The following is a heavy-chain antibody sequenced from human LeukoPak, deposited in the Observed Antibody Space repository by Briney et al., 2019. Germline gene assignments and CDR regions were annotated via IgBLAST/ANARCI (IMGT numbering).Heavy chain of an antibody. Sequence: PGGSLRLSCAASGFTFSSYEMNWVRQAPGKGLEWVSAISGSGGSTYYADSVKGRFTISRDNSKNTLYLQMNSLRAEDTAVYYCAKDRNYYDSSGYYPNNWFDPWGQGTLVTVSS. CDR3: AKDRNYYDSSGYYPNNWFDP. CDR2: ISGSGGST. CDR1: GFTFSSYE. D-gene: IGHD3-22*01. J-gene: IGHJ5*02. V-gene: IGHV3-23*01.